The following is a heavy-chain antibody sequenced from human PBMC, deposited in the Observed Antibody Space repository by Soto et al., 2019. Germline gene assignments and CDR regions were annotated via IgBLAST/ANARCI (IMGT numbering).Heavy chain of an antibody. CDR1: GGSISSGDYY. CDR3: AGHPRGTWVEH. CDR2: IYYSGNT. Sequence: QVQLQESGPGLVKPSQTLSLICTVSGGSISSGDYYWSWIRQPPGMALEWIAYIYYSGNTYYNPSLQSRVTLSADTSKNHFPLRLSSLTAADTAVYYCAGHPRGTWVEHWGQGILVTVSS. J-gene: IGHJ4*02. V-gene: IGHV4-30-4*01. D-gene: IGHD1-1*01.